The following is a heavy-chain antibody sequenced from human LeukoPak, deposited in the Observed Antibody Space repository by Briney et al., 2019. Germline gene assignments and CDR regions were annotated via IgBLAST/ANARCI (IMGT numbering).Heavy chain of an antibody. CDR1: GGSISSGGYY. CDR3: ARADYGMDV. V-gene: IGHV4-31*03. CDR2: IYYSRST. Sequence: PSQTLSLTCTVSGGSISSGGYYWSSIRQHPAKGLEWIGYIYYSRSTYYNPSIKSRVTISVDTSKNQFSLKLSSVTAADTAVYYCARADYGMDVWGQGTTVTVSS. J-gene: IGHJ6*02.